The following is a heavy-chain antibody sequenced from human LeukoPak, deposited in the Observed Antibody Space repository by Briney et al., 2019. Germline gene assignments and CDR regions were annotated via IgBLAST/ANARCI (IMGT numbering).Heavy chain of an antibody. CDR2: INHSGST. Sequence: PSETLSLTCAVYGGSFSGYYWSWIRQPPGKGLEWIGEINHSGSTNYNPSLKSRVTISVDRSKNQFSLKLSSVTAADTAVYYCARVGGGESMDVWGKGTTVTVSS. J-gene: IGHJ6*03. CDR3: ARVGGGESMDV. CDR1: GGSFSGYY. V-gene: IGHV4-34*01. D-gene: IGHD3-16*01.